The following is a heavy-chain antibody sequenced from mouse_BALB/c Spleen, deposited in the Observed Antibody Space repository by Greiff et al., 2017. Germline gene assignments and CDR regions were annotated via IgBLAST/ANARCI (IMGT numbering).Heavy chain of an antibody. CDR2: IDPENGNT. V-gene: IGHV14-1*02. Sequence: VQLQQSGAELVRPGALVKLSCKASGFNIKDYYMHWVKQRPEQGLEWIGWIDPENGNTIYDPKFQGKASITADTSSNTAYLQLSSLTSEDTAVYYCASAVISHADWGQGTLVTVSA. CDR1: GFNIKDYY. D-gene: IGHD1-1*01. J-gene: IGHJ3*01. CDR3: ASAVISHAD.